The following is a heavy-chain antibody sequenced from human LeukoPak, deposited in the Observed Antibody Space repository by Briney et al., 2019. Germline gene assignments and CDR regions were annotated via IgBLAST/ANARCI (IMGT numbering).Heavy chain of an antibody. V-gene: IGHV4-30-2*01. CDR2: IYHSGST. Sequence: SQTLSLTCAASGGSISSGGYSWSWIRQPPGKGLEWIGYIYHSGSTYYNPSLKSRVTISVDRSKNQFSLKLSSVTAADTAVYYCARDGGDILTGDYFDYWGQGTLVTVSS. CDR1: GGSISSGGYS. D-gene: IGHD3-9*01. J-gene: IGHJ4*02. CDR3: ARDGGDILTGDYFDY.